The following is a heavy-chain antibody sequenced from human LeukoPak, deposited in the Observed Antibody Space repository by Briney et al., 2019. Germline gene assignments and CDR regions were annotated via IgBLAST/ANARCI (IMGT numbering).Heavy chain of an antibody. CDR3: ARSDSSGLDY. V-gene: IGHV1-2*02. CDR1: GYTFTGYY. J-gene: IGHJ4*02. CDR2: INPNSGGT. Sequence: ASVKVSCKASGYTFTGYYMHWVRQAPGQGLEWMGWINPNSGGTNYAQKFQGRVTMTTDTSTSTAYMELRSLRSDDTAVYYCARSDSSGLDYWGQGTLVTVSS. D-gene: IGHD3-22*01.